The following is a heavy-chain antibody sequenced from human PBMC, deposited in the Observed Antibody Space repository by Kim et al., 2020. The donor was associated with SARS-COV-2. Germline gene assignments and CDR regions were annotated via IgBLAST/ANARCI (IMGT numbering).Heavy chain of an antibody. V-gene: IGHV4-59*01. D-gene: IGHD3-9*01. CDR3: ARARQYYDILTDYYGMDV. Sequence: KSRVTISVDTSKNQFSLKLSSVTAADTAVYYCARARQYYDILTDYYGMDVWGQGTTVTVSS. J-gene: IGHJ6*02.